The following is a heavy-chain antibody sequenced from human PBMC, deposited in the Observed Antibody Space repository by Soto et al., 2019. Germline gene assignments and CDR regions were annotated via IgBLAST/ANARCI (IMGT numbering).Heavy chain of an antibody. CDR1: GGTFGSQG. J-gene: IGHJ4*02. V-gene: IGHV1-69*13. CDR2: FIAMLGTP. D-gene: IGHD5-18*01. CDR3: ARGAMANFDY. Sequence: SSVKVSCKASGGTFGSQGIAWVRQAPGQGLEWMGGFIAMLGTPTYAKKVQGRATISADESLTSSYLELRSLRSEDTGVYFCARGAMANFDYWGQRTVVGVSS.